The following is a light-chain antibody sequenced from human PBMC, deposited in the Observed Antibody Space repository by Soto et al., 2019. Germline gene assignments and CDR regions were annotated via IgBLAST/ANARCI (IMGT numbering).Light chain of an antibody. CDR2: ASS. CDR1: SSDVGSYNY. V-gene: IGLV2-14*01. Sequence: QSVLTQPASVSGSPGQSITISCTGTSSDVGSYNYVSWYQHHPGKAPRLMIYASSNRPSGVSHRFSGSRSGNTASLTISGLRAEDEADYYCSSYTSGSTLYVFGTGTKVTVL. CDR3: SSYTSGSTLYV. J-gene: IGLJ1*01.